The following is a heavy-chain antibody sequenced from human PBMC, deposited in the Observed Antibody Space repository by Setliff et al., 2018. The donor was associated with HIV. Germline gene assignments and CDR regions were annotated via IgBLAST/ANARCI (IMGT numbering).Heavy chain of an antibody. D-gene: IGHD2-21*02. J-gene: IGHJ4*02. CDR3: ARGGQRIVVVTTIRPYYCDY. CDR2: IIPIPGVS. CDR1: GGTFSSYA. V-gene: IGHV1-69*10. Sequence: SVKVSCKVSGGTFSSYAISWVRQAPGEGLEWMGGIIPIPGVSNYAQKFQGRVTITADKSTSTAYMELSSLRSEDTAVYYCARGGQRIVVVTTIRPYYCDYWGQGTLVTVSS.